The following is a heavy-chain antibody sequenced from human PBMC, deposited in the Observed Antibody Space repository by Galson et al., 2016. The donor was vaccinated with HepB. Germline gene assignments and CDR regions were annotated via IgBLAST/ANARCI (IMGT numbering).Heavy chain of an antibody. Sequence: SLRLSCAASGFTFDDYAMHWVRQAPGKGLEWVSGISWNSGSIGYADSVKGRFTISRDNAKNSLYPQMNSLRAEDTALYYCAKDMRSSGYYHGAFDIWGQGTMVTVSS. J-gene: IGHJ3*02. CDR2: ISWNSGSI. CDR1: GFTFDDYA. V-gene: IGHV3-9*01. CDR3: AKDMRSSGYYHGAFDI. D-gene: IGHD3-22*01.